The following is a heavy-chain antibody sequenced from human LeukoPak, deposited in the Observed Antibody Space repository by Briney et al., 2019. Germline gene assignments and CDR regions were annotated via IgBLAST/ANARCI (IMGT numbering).Heavy chain of an antibody. CDR3: AREVCSSTSCNFDY. Sequence: GSPVKVSCKASGGTFSSYAISWVRQAPGQGLEWMGGIIPIFGTANYAQKFQGRVTITADKSTSTAYMELSSLRSEDTAVYYCAREVCSSTSCNFDYWGQGTLVTVSS. CDR1: GGTFSSYA. J-gene: IGHJ4*02. D-gene: IGHD2-2*01. CDR2: IIPIFGTA. V-gene: IGHV1-69*06.